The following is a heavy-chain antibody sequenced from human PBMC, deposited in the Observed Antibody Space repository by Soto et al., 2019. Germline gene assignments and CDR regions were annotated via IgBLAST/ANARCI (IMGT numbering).Heavy chain of an antibody. CDR2: IYYSGST. Sequence: SETLSLTCTVSGVSISTYYWSWIRQPPGKGLEWIGYIYYSGSTNYNPSLKSRVTISVDTSKNQFSLKLSSVTAADTAGYYCARDNHKLVPVSGYYYGMDVWGQGTTVTVSS. V-gene: IGHV4-59*01. CDR3: ARDNHKLVPVSGYYYGMDV. CDR1: GVSISTYY. D-gene: IGHD6-13*01. J-gene: IGHJ6*02.